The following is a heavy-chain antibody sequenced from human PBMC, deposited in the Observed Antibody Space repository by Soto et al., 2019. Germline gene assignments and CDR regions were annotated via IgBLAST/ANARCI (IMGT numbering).Heavy chain of an antibody. CDR1: GGSTSSYY. CDR3: ARGTVTIDWFDP. CDR2: IYYSGGT. J-gene: IGHJ5*02. V-gene: IGHV4-59*01. Sequence: PSETLSLTCTVSGGSTSSYYWSWIRQPPGKGLEWIGYIYYSGGTNYNPSLKSRVTMSIDTSKNQFSLKLSSVTAADTAIYYCARGTVTIDWFDPPGQATRVTVAS. D-gene: IGHD1-7*01.